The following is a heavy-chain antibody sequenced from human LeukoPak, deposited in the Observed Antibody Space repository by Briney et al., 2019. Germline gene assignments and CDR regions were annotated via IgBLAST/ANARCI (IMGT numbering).Heavy chain of an antibody. V-gene: IGHV1-2*06. D-gene: IGHD3-22*01. CDR2: INPNSGGT. CDR3: ASSTQYYYDSSGQYYFDY. CDR1: GYTFTGYY. J-gene: IGHJ4*02. Sequence: ASVKVSCKASGYTFTGYYMHWVRQAPGQGLEWMGRINPNSGGTNYAQKFQGRVTMTRDRSISTAYMELSRLRSDDTAVYYCASSTQYYYDSSGQYYFDYWGQGTLVTVSS.